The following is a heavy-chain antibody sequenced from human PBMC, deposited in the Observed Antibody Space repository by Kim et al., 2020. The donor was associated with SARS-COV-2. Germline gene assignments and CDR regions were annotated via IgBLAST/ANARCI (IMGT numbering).Heavy chain of an antibody. V-gene: IGHV4-34*01. CDR1: GGSFSGYY. CDR2: INHSGST. CDR3: ARDLLEAGAFDI. J-gene: IGHJ3*02. D-gene: IGHD1-1*01. Sequence: SETLSLTCAVYGGSFSGYYWSWIRQPPGKGLEWIGEINHSGSTNYNPSLKSRVTISVDTSKNQFSLKLSSVTAADTAVYYCARDLLEAGAFDIWGQGTMVTVSS.